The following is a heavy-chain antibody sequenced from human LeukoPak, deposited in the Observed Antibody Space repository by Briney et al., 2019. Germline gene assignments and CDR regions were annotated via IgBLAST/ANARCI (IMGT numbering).Heavy chain of an antibody. J-gene: IGHJ3*02. CDR2: IIPIFGTA. V-gene: IGHV1-69*01. CDR3: ARECEMATIRDAFDI. Sequence: SVKVSCKASGGTFSSYAISWVRQAPGQGLEWMGGIIPIFGTANYAQKFQGRVTITADESTSTAYMELSSLRSEDTAVYYCARECEMATIRDAFDIWGQGTMVTVSS. CDR1: GGTFSSYA. D-gene: IGHD5-24*01.